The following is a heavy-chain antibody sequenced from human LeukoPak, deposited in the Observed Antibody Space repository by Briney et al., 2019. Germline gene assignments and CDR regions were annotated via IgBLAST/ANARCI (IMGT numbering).Heavy chain of an antibody. Sequence: ASVKVSCKASGYTFTNYHMHWVRQAPGQGLEWMGIINPSGGSTSYAQKFQGRVTMTRDMSTSTVYMELSSLRSEDTAVYYCARGVLLWFGELWYWGQGTLVTVSS. CDR1: GYTFTNYH. CDR3: ARGVLLWFGELWY. J-gene: IGHJ4*02. CDR2: INPSGGST. D-gene: IGHD3-10*01. V-gene: IGHV1-46*01.